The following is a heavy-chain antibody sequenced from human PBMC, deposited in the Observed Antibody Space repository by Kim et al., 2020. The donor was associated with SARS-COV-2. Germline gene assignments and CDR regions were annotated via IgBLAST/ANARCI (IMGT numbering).Heavy chain of an antibody. CDR3: AKARALAGGALNY. Sequence: YADSVKGRLTNSRDKAKNTRFLHMSSLRAEDTGVYYCAKARALAGGALNYWGQGTLVTVSS. V-gene: IGHV3-23*01. D-gene: IGHD6-19*01. J-gene: IGHJ4*02.